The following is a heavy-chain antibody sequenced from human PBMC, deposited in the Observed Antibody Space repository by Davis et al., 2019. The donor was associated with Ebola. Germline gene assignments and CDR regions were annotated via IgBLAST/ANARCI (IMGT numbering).Heavy chain of an antibody. CDR2: ISSSSSYI. V-gene: IGHV3-21*01. CDR3: ARDWREYYYYYMDV. D-gene: IGHD3-3*01. Sequence: SCAASGFTFSSYSMNWVRQAPGKGLEWVSSISSSSSYIYYADSVKGRFTISRDNAKNSLYLQMNSLRAEDTAVYYCARDWREYYYYYMDVWGKGTTVTVSS. CDR1: GFTFSSYS. J-gene: IGHJ6*03.